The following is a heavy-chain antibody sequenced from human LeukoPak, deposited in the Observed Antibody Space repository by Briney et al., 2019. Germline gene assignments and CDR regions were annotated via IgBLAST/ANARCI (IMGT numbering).Heavy chain of an antibody. CDR2: IYSGGST. V-gene: IGHV3-53*01. D-gene: IGHD6-13*01. Sequence: GGSLRLSCAASGFTVSSNYMSWVRQAPGKGLEWVSVIYSGGSTYYADSVKGRFTISGDNSKNTLYLQMNSLRAEDTAVYYCARDSSSWYYSFDYWGQGTLVTVSS. CDR1: GFTVSSNY. J-gene: IGHJ4*02. CDR3: ARDSSSWYYSFDY.